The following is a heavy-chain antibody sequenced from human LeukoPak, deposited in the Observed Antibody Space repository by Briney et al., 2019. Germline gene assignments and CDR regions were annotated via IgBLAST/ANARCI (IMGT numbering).Heavy chain of an antibody. Sequence: SETLSLTCTVSGGSISSYYWSWIRQPAGKGLEWIGRIYTSGSTNYNPSLKSRVTMSVDTSKNQFSLKLSSVTAADTAVYYCARLVLVPAATGHYYYYMDVWGKGPRSPSP. D-gene: IGHD2-2*01. CDR2: IYTSGST. V-gene: IGHV4-4*07. J-gene: IGHJ6*03. CDR3: ARLVLVPAATGHYYYYMDV. CDR1: GGSISSYY.